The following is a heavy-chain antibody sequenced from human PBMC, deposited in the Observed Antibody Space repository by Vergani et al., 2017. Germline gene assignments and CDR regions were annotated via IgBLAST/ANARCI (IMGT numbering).Heavy chain of an antibody. Sequence: QVQLQESGPGLVKSSETLSLTCSVSFDSIRNLYCNWIRQPPGKGLEWIGSIHYSENTNYNPSLKTRVTISVDTSKNQFSLTLTSVTAADTAVYYCAREQRWLQPNWFDPWGQGTLVTVSS. CDR2: IHYSENT. CDR3: AREQRWLQPNWFDP. CDR1: FDSIRNLY. V-gene: IGHV4-59*11. D-gene: IGHD5-24*01. J-gene: IGHJ5*02.